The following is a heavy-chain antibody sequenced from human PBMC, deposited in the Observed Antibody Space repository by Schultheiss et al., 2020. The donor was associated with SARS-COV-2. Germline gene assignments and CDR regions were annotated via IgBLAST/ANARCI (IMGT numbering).Heavy chain of an antibody. D-gene: IGHD2-2*01. CDR1: GGSFSGYY. J-gene: IGHJ6*03. Sequence: GSLRLSCAVYGGSFSGYYWSWIRQPPGKGLEWIGEINHSGSTNYNPSLKSRVTISVDTSKNQFSLKLSSVTAADTAVYYCARGRGYCSSTSCRVYYYYYYMDVWGKGTTVTVSS. V-gene: IGHV4-34*01. CDR3: ARGRGYCSSTSCRVYYYYYYMDV. CDR2: INHSGST.